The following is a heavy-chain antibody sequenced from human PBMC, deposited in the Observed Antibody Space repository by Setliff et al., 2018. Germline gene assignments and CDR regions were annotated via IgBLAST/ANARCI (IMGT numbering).Heavy chain of an antibody. V-gene: IGHV5-51*01. Sequence: GESLKISCKESRDSFTNYWIGWVRQMPGKGLEWMGVIYPGDSDTRYSPSFQGQVTISADKSINTAYLQWSSLKASDTAIYYCTRHEDRNKCTSSSCYRENDAFDVWGQGAMVTV. CDR3: TRHEDRNKCTSSSCYRENDAFDV. J-gene: IGHJ3*01. CDR1: RDSFTNYW. CDR2: IYPGDSDT. D-gene: IGHD2-2*01.